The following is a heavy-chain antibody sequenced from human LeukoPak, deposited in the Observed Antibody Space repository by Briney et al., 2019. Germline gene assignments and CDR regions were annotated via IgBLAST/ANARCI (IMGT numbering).Heavy chain of an antibody. CDR2: INTNTGKP. V-gene: IGHV7-4-1*02. J-gene: IGHJ4*02. CDR1: GYTFTSYA. Sequence: ASVKVSCKASGYTFTSYAMNWVRQAPGQGLEWMGWINTNTGKPMYAQGFTGRFGFSLDTSVSTAYLQISGLKAEDTAVYYCARTIGITARADYWGQETLVTVSS. CDR3: ARTIGITARADY. D-gene: IGHD6-6*01.